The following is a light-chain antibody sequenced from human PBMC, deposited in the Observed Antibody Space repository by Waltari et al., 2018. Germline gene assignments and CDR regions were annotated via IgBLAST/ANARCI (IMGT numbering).Light chain of an antibody. V-gene: IGKV3-11*01. CDR3: QQRYNRLYT. Sequence: EIVLTQSPAPLSLSPGERATLSCRASQSVSNFLAWYQQKPGQAPRLLIYDASKRATGISARFSGGGSGTDLTLTISSLEPEDSAVYYCQQRYNRLYTFGQGTKLEIK. CDR2: DAS. CDR1: QSVSNF. J-gene: IGKJ2*01.